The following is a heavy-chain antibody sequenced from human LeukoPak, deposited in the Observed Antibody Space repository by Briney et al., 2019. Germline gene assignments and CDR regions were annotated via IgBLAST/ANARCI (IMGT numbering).Heavy chain of an antibody. Sequence: SETLSLTCAVYGGSFGGYYWSWIRQPPGKGLEWIGEINHSGSTNYNPSLKSRVTISVDTSKNQFSLKLSSVTAADTAVYYCARPGGSGSYFDYWGQGTLVTVSS. V-gene: IGHV4-34*01. D-gene: IGHD3-10*01. CDR3: ARPGGSGSYFDY. CDR1: GGSFGGYY. J-gene: IGHJ4*02. CDR2: INHSGST.